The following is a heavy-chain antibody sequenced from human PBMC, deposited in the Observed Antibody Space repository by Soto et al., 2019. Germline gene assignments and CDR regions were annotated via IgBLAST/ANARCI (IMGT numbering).Heavy chain of an antibody. CDR1: GFTFSSYA. V-gene: IGHV3-23*01. CDR3: AKDLPMTIFGVVIPAFDY. CDR2: ISGSGGST. D-gene: IGHD3-3*01. J-gene: IGHJ4*02. Sequence: PGGSLRLSCAASGFTFSSYAMSWVRQAPGKGLEWVSAISGSGGSTYYADSVKGRFTISRDNSKNTLYLQMNSLRAEDTAVYYCAKDLPMTIFGVVIPAFDYWGQGTLVTVSS.